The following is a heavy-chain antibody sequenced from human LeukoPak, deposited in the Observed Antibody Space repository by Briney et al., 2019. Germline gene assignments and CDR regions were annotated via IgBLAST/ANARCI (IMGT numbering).Heavy chain of an antibody. Sequence: GASVKVSCKASGYTFTSYYMHWVRQAPGQGLEWMGIINPSGGSTSYAQEFQGRVTMTRDTSTSTVYMELSSLRSEDTAVYYCARAVVVAAGFDYWGQGTLVTVSS. J-gene: IGHJ4*02. CDR2: INPSGGST. CDR3: ARAVVVAAGFDY. D-gene: IGHD2-15*01. V-gene: IGHV1-46*01. CDR1: GYTFTSYY.